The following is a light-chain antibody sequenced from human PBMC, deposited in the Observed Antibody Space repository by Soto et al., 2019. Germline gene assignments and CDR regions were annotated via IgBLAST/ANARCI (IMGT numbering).Light chain of an antibody. CDR2: AAS. Sequence: DIQMTQSPYSLSASVGDRVTITCRASQSISSYLNWYQQKPGKAPKRLIYAASSLQSGVPSRFSGSGSGTDFTLTISSLQPEDFATYYCQQSYSTPNTFGQGTKLEIK. CDR1: QSISSY. V-gene: IGKV1-39*01. CDR3: QQSYSTPNT. J-gene: IGKJ2*01.